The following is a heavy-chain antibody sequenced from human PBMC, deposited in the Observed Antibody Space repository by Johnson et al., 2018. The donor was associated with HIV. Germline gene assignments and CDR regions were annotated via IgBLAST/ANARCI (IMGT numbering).Heavy chain of an antibody. J-gene: IGHJ3*02. V-gene: IGHV3-11*04. Sequence: QVQLVESGGGLVKPGGSLRLSCAASGFTFSDYYMTWIRQAPGKGLEWLSFISSSGDIIRYADSVKGRFTISRDNAKNSLYLQMNSLRAEDKAGYYCARDYGRAAAGVALYSWGQGTMVTVSA. CDR1: GFTFSDYY. CDR2: ISSSGDII. CDR3: ARDYGRAAAGVALYS. D-gene: IGHD6-13*01.